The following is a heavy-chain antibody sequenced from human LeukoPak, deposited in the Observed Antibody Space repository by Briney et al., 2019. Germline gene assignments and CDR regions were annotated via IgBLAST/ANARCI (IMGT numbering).Heavy chain of an antibody. D-gene: IGHD5-12*01. J-gene: IGHJ4*02. CDR3: ARGRSTGYPYYFEY. CDR1: GYTFTSYD. V-gene: IGHV1-8*03. Sequence: VASVKVSCKASGYTFTSYDINWVRQATGQGLEGMGWMNPNSGSTGYAQKFQDRVTITRNTSISTAYMELSGLRSEDTAVYYCARGRSTGYPYYFEYWGQGTLVTVSS. CDR2: MNPNSGST.